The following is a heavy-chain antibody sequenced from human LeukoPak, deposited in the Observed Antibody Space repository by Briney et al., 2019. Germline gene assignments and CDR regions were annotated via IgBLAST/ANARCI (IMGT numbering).Heavy chain of an antibody. CDR3: AKEMGSSASTKYFFDN. V-gene: IGHV3-21*01. CDR2: ITSMSSSI. D-gene: IGHD2-2*01. CDR1: GFTFSSYS. Sequence: GGSLRLSCEASGFTFSSYSMNWVRQAPGKGLECVSSITSMSSSIYYAGSVQGRFTISRDNANNSVYLQMNSLRAEDTAVYYCAKEMGSSASTKYFFDNWGQGALVTVSS. J-gene: IGHJ4*02.